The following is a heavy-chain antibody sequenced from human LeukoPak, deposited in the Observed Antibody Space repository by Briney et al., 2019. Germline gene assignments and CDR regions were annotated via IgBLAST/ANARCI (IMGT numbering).Heavy chain of an antibody. J-gene: IGHJ4*02. CDR2: IKQDGSDK. D-gene: IGHD6-25*01. Sequence: GGSLRLSCAASGFTFSSYWMTWVRQAPGKGLEWVANIKQDGSDKYYVDSVKGRFTMSRDNAKNSLFLQMNSLRAEDTAVYYCARDGGRKEDYWGQGTLVTVSS. CDR1: GFTFSSYW. V-gene: IGHV3-7*01. CDR3: ARDGGRKEDY.